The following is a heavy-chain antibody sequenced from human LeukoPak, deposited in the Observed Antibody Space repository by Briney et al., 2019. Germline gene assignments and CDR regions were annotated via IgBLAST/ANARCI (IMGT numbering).Heavy chain of an antibody. CDR2: IKQDGGET. CDR3: AKDNGGNGGSWYSPVDF. Sequence: GGSLRLSCAASGFTFSNYWMTWVRQAPGKGLEWVANIKQDGGETYYVDSVKGRFTISRDNAKNSLYLQMSSLRAEDTAVYYCAKDNGGNGGSWYSPVDFWGQGTLVTVSS. D-gene: IGHD2-15*01. CDR1: GFTFSNYW. V-gene: IGHV3-7*05. J-gene: IGHJ4*02.